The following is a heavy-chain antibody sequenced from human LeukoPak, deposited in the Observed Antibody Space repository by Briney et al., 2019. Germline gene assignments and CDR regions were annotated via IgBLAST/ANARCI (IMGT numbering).Heavy chain of an antibody. CDR1: GFTFSSYS. D-gene: IGHD1-14*01. CDR3: ARKAGMPDY. Sequence: GGSLRLSCAASGFTFSSYSMNWVRQAPGKGLEWVSYISSSSSTIYYADSVKGRFTISRDNAKNSLYLQMNSLRAEDTAVYYCARKAGMPDYWGQGTLVTVSS. V-gene: IGHV3-48*01. J-gene: IGHJ4*02. CDR2: ISSSSSTI.